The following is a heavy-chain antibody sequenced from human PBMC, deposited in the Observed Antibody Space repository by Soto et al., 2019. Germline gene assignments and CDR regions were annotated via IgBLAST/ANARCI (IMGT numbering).Heavy chain of an antibody. Sequence: EGQLVESGGRLVEPGGSLRLSCAASGFNFNVAWMNWVRQAPGKGLEWLGRIKSKGGGETTEYVAFVKGRFTISRDDSKNTLYLQMNRLKSEDTAVYYCTKVLALPPNDAFDIWGQGTRVTVSS. J-gene: IGHJ3*02. CDR2: IKSKGGGETT. CDR1: GFNFNVAW. CDR3: TKVLALPPNDAFDI. V-gene: IGHV3-15*01. D-gene: IGHD3-3*02.